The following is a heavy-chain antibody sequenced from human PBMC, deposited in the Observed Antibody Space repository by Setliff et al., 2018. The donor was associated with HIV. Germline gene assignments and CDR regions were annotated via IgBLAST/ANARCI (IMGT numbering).Heavy chain of an antibody. CDR3: ARERLGRSGFEYLQH. D-gene: IGHD3-22*01. CDR1: GDIFTSYY. J-gene: IGHJ1*01. CDR2: INPSGGST. Sequence: GASVKVSCKASGDIFTSYYMHWVRQAPGQGPEWMGVINPSGGSTICAQKFQGRVTMTRDTSTSTVYMQLSTLRSEDTAVYYCARERLGRSGFEYLQHWGQGTLVTVSS. V-gene: IGHV1-46*01.